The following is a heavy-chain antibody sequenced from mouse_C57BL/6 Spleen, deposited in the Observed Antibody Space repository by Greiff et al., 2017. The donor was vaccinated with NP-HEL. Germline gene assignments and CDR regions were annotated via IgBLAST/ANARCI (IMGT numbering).Heavy chain of an antibody. D-gene: IGHD2-4*01. CDR1: GFSLTSYG. CDR2: LWSGGST. Sequence: QVQLKESGPGLVQPSQSLSITCPVSGFSLTSYGVHWVRQSPGKGLEWLGVLWSGGSTDYNVAFISRLSISKDNSKSQVSFKMNSLQADDTAIYYCARNDYDYYFDYWGQGTTLTVSS. CDR3: ARNDYDYYFDY. J-gene: IGHJ2*01. V-gene: IGHV2-2*01.